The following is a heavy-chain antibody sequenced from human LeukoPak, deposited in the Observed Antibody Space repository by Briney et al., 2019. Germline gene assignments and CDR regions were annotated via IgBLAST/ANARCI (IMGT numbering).Heavy chain of an antibody. CDR2: ITYSSTYI. Sequence: GGSLRLSCAASGFTFSSYSMNWVRQAPGKGLEWVSSITYSSTYIYYADSVKGRFTISRDNAKTSLYLQMNSLRDDDTAVYYCAREGHSRNDLDYWGQGTLVTVSS. J-gene: IGHJ4*02. D-gene: IGHD1-1*01. V-gene: IGHV3-21*01. CDR1: GFTFSSYS. CDR3: AREGHSRNDLDY.